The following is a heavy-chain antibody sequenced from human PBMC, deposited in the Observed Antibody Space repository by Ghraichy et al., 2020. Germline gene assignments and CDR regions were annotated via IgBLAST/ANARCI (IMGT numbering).Heavy chain of an antibody. CDR3: ARDPGFCSGGICYDVFDV. J-gene: IGHJ3*01. CDR2: IKRDGSEK. Sequence: GESLNISCVGSGFTFSSDWMTWVRQAPGKGLEWVANIKRDGSEKYYVDSVKGRFTISRDNAKNSLYLQMNSLRAEDTAVYYCARDPGFCSGGICYDVFDVWGQVTMVTVSS. V-gene: IGHV3-7*03. CDR1: GFTFSSDW. D-gene: IGHD2-15*01.